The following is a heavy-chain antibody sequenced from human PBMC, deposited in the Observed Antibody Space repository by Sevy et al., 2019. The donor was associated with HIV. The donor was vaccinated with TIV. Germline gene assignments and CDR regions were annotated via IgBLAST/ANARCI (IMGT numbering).Heavy chain of an antibody. V-gene: IGHV3-74*01. Sequence: GGSLRLSCAASGFTFSNYWMNWVRQVPGKELVWVTGINSVGSTTRYADSVKGRFTISRDNAKNMLYLQMSSLRAEDTAVYYCARDLYSGSVPADYWGQGTLVTVSS. CDR3: ARDLYSGSVPADY. D-gene: IGHD1-26*01. CDR2: INSVGSTT. CDR1: GFTFSNYW. J-gene: IGHJ4*02.